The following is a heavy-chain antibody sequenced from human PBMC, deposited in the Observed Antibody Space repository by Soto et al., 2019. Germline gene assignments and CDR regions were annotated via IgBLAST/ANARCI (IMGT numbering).Heavy chain of an antibody. CDR1: GGSITRGGYY. CDR2: IYNSGTT. V-gene: IGHV4-31*03. Sequence: QVQLQESGPGLVKPSETLSLTCTVSGGSITRGGYYWSWIRQHPGKGLEWIGYIYNSGTTYYNPSLKGRVTISVATSKNQFSLKLPSVTAAATAVYYCARDPAPWGQGTLVTVSS. J-gene: IGHJ5*02. CDR3: ARDPAP.